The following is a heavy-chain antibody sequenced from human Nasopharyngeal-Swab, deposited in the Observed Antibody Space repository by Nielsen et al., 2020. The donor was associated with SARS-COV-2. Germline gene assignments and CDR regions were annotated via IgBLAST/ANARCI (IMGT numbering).Heavy chain of an antibody. Sequence: GGSLRLSCAASGFTFSSYAIHWVRQAPGKGLEWVAVISYDGSNKYYADSVKGRFTISRDNSKSTLYLQMNSLRAEDTAMYYCARPASGGYYYYMDVWGKGTTVTVSS. D-gene: IGHD3-16*01. CDR1: GFTFSSYA. CDR3: ARPASGGYYYYMDV. V-gene: IGHV3-30-3*01. CDR2: ISYDGSNK. J-gene: IGHJ6*03.